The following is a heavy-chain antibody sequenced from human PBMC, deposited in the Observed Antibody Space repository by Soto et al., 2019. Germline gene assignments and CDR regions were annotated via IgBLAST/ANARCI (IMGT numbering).Heavy chain of an antibody. CDR2: TYYRSKWYN. V-gene: IGHV6-1*01. CDR3: AKTHIAAAGYYYYYYMDV. CDR1: GDSVSSNSAA. Sequence: SQTLSLTCAISGDSVSSNSAAWNWIRQSPSRGLEWLGRTYYRSKWYNDYAVSVKSRITINPDTSKNQFSLQLNSVTPEDTAVYYCAKTHIAAAGYYYYYYMDVWGKGTTVTVSS. D-gene: IGHD6-13*01. J-gene: IGHJ6*03.